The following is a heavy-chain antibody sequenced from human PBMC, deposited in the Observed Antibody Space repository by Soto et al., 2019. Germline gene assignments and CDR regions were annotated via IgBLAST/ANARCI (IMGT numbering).Heavy chain of an antibody. CDR1: GYTFTNFG. CDR2: FSDYNGNR. J-gene: IGHJ4*02. D-gene: IGHD3-16*01. V-gene: IGHV1-18*01. CDR3: ARGGTPIDY. Sequence: QVQLVQSGAEVKKPGASVKVSCKTSGYTFTNFGISWVRQAPGQGLEWMGWFSDYNGNRNYAQNFQGRVTMTTDTPTSTAYMELRSLRSDDTAVYYWARGGTPIDYWGQGTLVTVSS.